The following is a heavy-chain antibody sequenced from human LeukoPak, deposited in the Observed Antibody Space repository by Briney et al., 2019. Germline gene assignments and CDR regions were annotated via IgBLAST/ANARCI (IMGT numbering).Heavy chain of an antibody. CDR1: EFKFDDYA. D-gene: IGHD3-22*01. J-gene: IGHJ4*02. CDR3: AKVRGTFTSGFYFDH. V-gene: IGHV3-9*01. Sequence: GGSLRLSCAASEFKFDDYAMHWVRQAPGKGLQWLSIISYNSAFIDYADSVKGRFTISRDNARNSLYLQLNSLRAEDTAFYFCAKVRGTFTSGFYFDHWGQGTLVTVSA. CDR2: ISYNSAFI.